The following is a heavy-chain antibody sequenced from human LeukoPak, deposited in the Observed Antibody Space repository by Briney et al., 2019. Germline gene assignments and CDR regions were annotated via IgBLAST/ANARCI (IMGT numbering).Heavy chain of an antibody. D-gene: IGHD6-13*01. Sequence: GGSLRLSCAASGFTFSSYSMNWVRQAPGKGLEWVSYISSSSSPIYYADSVKGRFTISRDNAKNSLYLQMNSLRAEDTAVYYCARHIAAAGSFDYWGQGTLVTVSS. CDR3: ARHIAAAGSFDY. CDR2: ISSSSSPI. V-gene: IGHV3-48*01. CDR1: GFTFSSYS. J-gene: IGHJ4*02.